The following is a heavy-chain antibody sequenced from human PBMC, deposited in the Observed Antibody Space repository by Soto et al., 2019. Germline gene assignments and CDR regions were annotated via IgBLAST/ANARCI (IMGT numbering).Heavy chain of an antibody. CDR3: AKDKRNCSGGSCYSANWFDP. Sequence: GGSLRLSCAASGFTFSSYAMSWVRQSPGKGLEWVSAISGSGGSTYYADSVKGRFTISRDNSKNTLYLQMNSLRAEDTAVYYCAKDKRNCSGGSCYSANWFDPWGQGTLVTVSS. D-gene: IGHD2-15*01. CDR2: ISGSGGST. CDR1: GFTFSSYA. J-gene: IGHJ5*02. V-gene: IGHV3-23*01.